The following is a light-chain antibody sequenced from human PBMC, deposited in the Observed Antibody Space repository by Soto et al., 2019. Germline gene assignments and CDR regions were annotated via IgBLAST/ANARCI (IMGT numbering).Light chain of an antibody. V-gene: IGLV2-8*01. Sequence: QSVLTQPPSASGSPGQSVAISCTGTSSDVGGYNYVSWYQQHPGKAPKLMIYEVNKRPSGVPDRFSGSKSGNTASLTVSGXQAEDEADYYCSSYAGSSNVFGTGTKVTV. J-gene: IGLJ1*01. CDR2: EVN. CDR3: SSYAGSSNV. CDR1: SSDVGGYNY.